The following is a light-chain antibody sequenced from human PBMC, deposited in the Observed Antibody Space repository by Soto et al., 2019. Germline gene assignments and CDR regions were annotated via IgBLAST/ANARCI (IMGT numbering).Light chain of an antibody. CDR2: LGS. Sequence: DIVMTHSPLSLPVTPGEPASISCTASQSLLHSNGYNYLDWYLQKPGQPPQLLIYLGSNRASGVPHRFSGSGSGTYITLKISRVEAEDVGVYYCMQALQTPLTFGGGTKVESK. V-gene: IGKV2-28*01. J-gene: IGKJ4*01. CDR3: MQALQTPLT. CDR1: QSLLHSNGYNY.